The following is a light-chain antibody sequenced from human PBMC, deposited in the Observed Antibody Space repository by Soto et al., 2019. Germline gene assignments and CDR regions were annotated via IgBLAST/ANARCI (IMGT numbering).Light chain of an antibody. J-gene: IGKJ1*01. Sequence: DIQMTQSPSSLSASVGDRVTITCRASQSISSYLNWYQQKPGKAPKLLIYDASSLESGVPSRFSGSGSGTEFTLTISSLQPDDFATYYCQQYNSYSWTFGQGTKGGYQ. CDR2: DAS. V-gene: IGKV1-5*01. CDR3: QQYNSYSWT. CDR1: QSISSY.